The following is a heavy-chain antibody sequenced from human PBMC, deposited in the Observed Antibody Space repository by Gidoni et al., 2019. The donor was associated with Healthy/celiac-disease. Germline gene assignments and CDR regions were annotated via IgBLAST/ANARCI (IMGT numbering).Heavy chain of an antibody. D-gene: IGHD4-4*01. CDR2: MNPNSGNK. Sequence: QVQLVQSGAEVKKPGASVKVSCKASGYTFTSYDINWVRQATGQGLEWMRWMNPNSGNKGYAQKFQGRVTMTRNTSISTAYMELSSLRSEDTAVYYCARGLSRFSVTTYGYWGQGTLVTVSS. J-gene: IGHJ4*02. V-gene: IGHV1-8*01. CDR3: ARGLSRFSVTTYGY. CDR1: GYTFTSYD.